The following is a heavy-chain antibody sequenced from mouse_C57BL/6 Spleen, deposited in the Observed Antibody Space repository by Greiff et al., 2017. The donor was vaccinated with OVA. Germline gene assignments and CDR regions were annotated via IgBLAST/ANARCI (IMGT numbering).Heavy chain of an antibody. J-gene: IGHJ2*01. CDR1: GYTFTSYW. D-gene: IGHD2-4*01. CDR2: IHPNSGST. CDR3: ARRDYDHGGVFDY. V-gene: IGHV1-64*01. Sequence: QVQLQQPGAELVKPGASVTLSCKASGYTFTSYWMHWVKQRPGQGLEWIGMIHPNSGSTNYNEKFKSKATLTVDKSSSTAYMQLSSLTSEDSAVYYCARRDYDHGGVFDYWGQGTTLTVAS.